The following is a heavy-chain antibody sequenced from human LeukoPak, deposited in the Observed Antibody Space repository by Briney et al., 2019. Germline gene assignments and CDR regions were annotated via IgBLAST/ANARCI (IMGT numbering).Heavy chain of an antibody. CDR3: AKDSGWLRFHY. CDR1: GFTFSNHG. J-gene: IGHJ4*02. CDR2: ISPSGDIT. Sequence: GGTLRLSCAGYGFTFSNHGMNWVRQAAGKGLEWVSGISPSGDITYYVDSVKGRFTISRDNSKNTFYLQMNSLRAEDTAVYYCAKDSGWLRFHYWGQGTLVTVSS. D-gene: IGHD5-12*01. V-gene: IGHV3-23*01.